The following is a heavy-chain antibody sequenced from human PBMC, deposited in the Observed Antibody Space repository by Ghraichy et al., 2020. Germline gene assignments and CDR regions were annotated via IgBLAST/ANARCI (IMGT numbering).Heavy chain of an antibody. V-gene: IGHV1-69*13. CDR3: ARGDNRDRLGYGSASYYSLYYFYGMDV. CDR1: GDTFNTYA. J-gene: IGHJ6*02. D-gene: IGHD3-10*01. CDR2: IIPMLGTP. Sequence: SVKVSCKASGDTFNTYAIFWVRQAPGQGVEWMGGIIPMLGTPKYAQKFQGRVTITADELTSTAYMELTSLRSVDTAVYYCARGDNRDRLGYGSASYYSLYYFYGMDVWGQGTTVTVSS.